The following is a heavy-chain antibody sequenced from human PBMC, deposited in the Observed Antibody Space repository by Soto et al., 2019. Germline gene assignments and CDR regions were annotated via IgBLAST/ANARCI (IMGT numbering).Heavy chain of an antibody. D-gene: IGHD7-27*01. V-gene: IGHV3-23*01. J-gene: IGHJ4*02. CDR1: GFTFSTSV. CDR3: ARDPGQ. Sequence: EVQLLESGGDLVQPGGSLRLSCAASGFTFSTSVLNWVRQAPGKGLEWLSAITDSGNTYYADSVKGRFTVSRDNSKNTLYLQMNRLRADDTAVYYCARDPGQWGQGTLVTVSS. CDR2: ITDSGNT.